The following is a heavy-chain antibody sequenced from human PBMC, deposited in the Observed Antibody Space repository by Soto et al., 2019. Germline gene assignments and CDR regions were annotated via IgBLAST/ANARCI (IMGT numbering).Heavy chain of an antibody. Sequence: QVQLQESGPGLVKPSQTLSLTCTVSGGSISSGGYYWSWIRQHPGKGLEWIGYIYYSGSTYYNPSLMSRVTISVDTSKNQFSLKLSSVTAADTAVYYCARDRRMRNYYYYYGMDVWGQGTTVTVSS. V-gene: IGHV4-31*03. D-gene: IGHD4-4*01. CDR1: GGSISSGGYY. CDR2: IYYSGST. J-gene: IGHJ6*02. CDR3: ARDRRMRNYYYYYGMDV.